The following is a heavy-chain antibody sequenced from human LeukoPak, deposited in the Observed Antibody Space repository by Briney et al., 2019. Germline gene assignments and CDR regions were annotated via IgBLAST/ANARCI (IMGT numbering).Heavy chain of an antibody. Sequence: SETLSLTCTVSGGSISSYYWSWIRQPPGKGLEWIGYIYHSGSTYYNPSLKSRVTISVDRSKNQFSLKLSSVTAADTAVYYCAREEAVAGHFDYWGQGTLVTVSS. CDR1: GGSISSYY. CDR2: IYHSGST. V-gene: IGHV4-59*12. CDR3: AREEAVAGHFDY. J-gene: IGHJ4*02. D-gene: IGHD6-19*01.